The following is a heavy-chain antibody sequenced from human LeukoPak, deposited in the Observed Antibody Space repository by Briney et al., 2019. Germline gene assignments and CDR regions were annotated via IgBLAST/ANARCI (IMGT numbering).Heavy chain of an antibody. Sequence: ASVKDSCKASGYTFTGYYMHWVRQAPGQGLEWMGWINPNSGGTNYAQKFQGRGTMTRDTSISTAYMELSRLRSDDTAVYYCASTWAPIAAAEGWFDPWGQGTLVTVSS. CDR1: GYTFTGYY. CDR3: ASTWAPIAAAEGWFDP. J-gene: IGHJ5*02. D-gene: IGHD6-13*01. V-gene: IGHV1-2*02. CDR2: INPNSGGT.